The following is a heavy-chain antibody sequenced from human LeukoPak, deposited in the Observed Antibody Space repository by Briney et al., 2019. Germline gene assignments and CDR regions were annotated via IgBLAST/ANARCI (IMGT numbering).Heavy chain of an antibody. CDR2: IYYSGNA. CDR3: ARLAVHYDSSGLSDAFDI. CDR1: GGSICSDY. J-gene: IGHJ3*02. Sequence: SETLSLTCTVSGGSICSDYWSWIRQPPGKGLEWIGYIYYSGNANYNPSLKSRVTMSVDTSKNQFSLKLSSVTAPDTAVYYCARLAVHYDSSGLSDAFDIWGQGTMVTVSS. V-gene: IGHV4-59*08. D-gene: IGHD3-22*01.